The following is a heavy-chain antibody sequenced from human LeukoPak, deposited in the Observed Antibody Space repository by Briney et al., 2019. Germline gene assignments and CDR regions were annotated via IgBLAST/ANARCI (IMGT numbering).Heavy chain of an antibody. V-gene: IGHV3-23*01. J-gene: IGHJ5*02. CDR3: ASADSSGWYFNWFDP. CDR2: ISGSGGST. D-gene: IGHD6-19*01. Sequence: PGGSLRLSCAASGFSISSNYMNWVRQAPGKGLEWVSAISGSGGSTYYADSVKGRFTISRDNSKNTLYLQMNSLRAEDTAVYYCASADSSGWYFNWFDPWGQGTLVTVSS. CDR1: GFSISSNY.